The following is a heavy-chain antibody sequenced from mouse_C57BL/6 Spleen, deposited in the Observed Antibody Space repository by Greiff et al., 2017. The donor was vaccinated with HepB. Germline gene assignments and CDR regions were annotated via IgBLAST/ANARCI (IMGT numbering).Heavy chain of an antibody. CDR3: ASLRHQSLDV. D-gene: IGHD6-2*01. Sequence: VQVVESGAELVKPGASVKMSCKASGYTFTSYWITWVKQRPGQGLEWIGDIYPGSGSTNYNEKFKSKATLTVDTSSSTAYMQLSSLTSEDSAVYYCASLRHQSLDVWGTGTTVTVSS. CDR1: GYTFTSYW. CDR2: IYPGSGST. J-gene: IGHJ1*03. V-gene: IGHV1-55*01.